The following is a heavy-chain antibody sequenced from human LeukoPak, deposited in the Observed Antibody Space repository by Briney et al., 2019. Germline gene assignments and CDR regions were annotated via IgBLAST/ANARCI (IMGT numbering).Heavy chain of an antibody. CDR3: AREFKSGYGMWA. J-gene: IGHJ5*02. V-gene: IGHV3-21*01. D-gene: IGHD5-18*01. CDR2: ITSSSDYI. CDR1: GFTFSSYS. Sequence: PGGSLRLSCTASGFTFSSYSMNWVRQAPGKGLEWVSSITSSSDYIYYADSVKGRFTISRDNAENSLHLQMNSLRADDTAVYYCAREFKSGYGMWAWGQGTLATVSS.